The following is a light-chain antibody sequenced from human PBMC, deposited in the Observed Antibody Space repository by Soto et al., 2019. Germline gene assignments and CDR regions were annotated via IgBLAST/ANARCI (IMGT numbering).Light chain of an antibody. V-gene: IGKV3-15*01. J-gene: IGKJ2*01. CDR1: QSVSSK. CDR2: AAS. CDR3: LQYKNLPYT. Sequence: EIVMTQSPATLSVSPGERATLSCRASQSVSSKLVWYQQKPGQAPKLLLYAASTRATDIPVRFSGSGSGTEFTLTISSLQSEDFAVYYCLQYKNLPYTFGQGTKLEIK.